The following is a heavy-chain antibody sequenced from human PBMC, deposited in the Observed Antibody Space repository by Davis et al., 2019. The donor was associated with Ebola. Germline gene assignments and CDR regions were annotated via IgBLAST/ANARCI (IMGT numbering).Heavy chain of an antibody. CDR2: INLSGST. CDR1: GGSFSGYY. D-gene: IGHD4-17*01. V-gene: IGHV4-34*01. Sequence: MPGGSLRLSCAVYGGSFSGYYWSWIRQPPGKGLEWIGEINLSGSTNYNPSLKSRVTISVDTSKNQFSLKLSSVTAADTAVYYCARGPYTVTTLWYYYGMDVWGQGTTVTVSS. CDR3: ARGPYTVTTLWYYYGMDV. J-gene: IGHJ6*02.